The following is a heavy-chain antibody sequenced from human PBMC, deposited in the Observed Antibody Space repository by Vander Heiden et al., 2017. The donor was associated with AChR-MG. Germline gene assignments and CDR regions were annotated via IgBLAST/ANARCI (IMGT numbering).Heavy chain of an antibody. V-gene: IGHV4-34*01. CDR1: GGSFSGYY. Sequence: QVQLQPWGARLLKPSETLSLTCAVYGGSFSGYYWSWIRQPPGKGLEWIGEINHSGSTNYNPSLKSRVTISVDTSKNQFSLKLSSVTAADTAVYYCARGGGYYYDSSGYYIYDYWGQGTLVTVSS. CDR2: INHSGST. CDR3: ARGGGYYYDSSGYYIYDY. J-gene: IGHJ4*02. D-gene: IGHD3-22*01.